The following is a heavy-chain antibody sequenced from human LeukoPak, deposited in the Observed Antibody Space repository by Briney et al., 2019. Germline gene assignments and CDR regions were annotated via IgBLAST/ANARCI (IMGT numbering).Heavy chain of an antibody. J-gene: IGHJ3*02. Sequence: SETLSLTCTLSGSGSFRSSTYSWGWIRQPPGKGLEWIGSLYFSGNTYYNPSLKSRFTISVDSSKNQFSLKLRSVTAADTAVYYCARRGYSGRMIWGQGTMVTVSS. CDR1: GSGSFRSSTYS. V-gene: IGHV4-39*01. D-gene: IGHD5-12*01. CDR2: LYFSGNT. CDR3: ARRGYSGRMI.